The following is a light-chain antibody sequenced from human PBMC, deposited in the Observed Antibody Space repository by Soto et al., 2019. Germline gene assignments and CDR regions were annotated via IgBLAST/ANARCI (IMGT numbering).Light chain of an antibody. CDR1: QSVSSSY. CDR3: QQYGSSSWT. V-gene: IGKV3-20*01. CDR2: GAS. Sequence: EIVLTQSPGTLSLSPGERATLSCRASQSVSSSYLAWYQQKPGQAPRLLIYGASSRATGIPDRFSGSGSGKDLTLPIRRLEPEDFAVYYCQQYGSSSWTFGQGTKVEIK. J-gene: IGKJ1*01.